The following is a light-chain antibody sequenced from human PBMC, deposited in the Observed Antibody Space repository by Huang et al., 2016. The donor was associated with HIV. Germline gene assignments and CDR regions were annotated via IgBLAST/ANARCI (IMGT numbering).Light chain of an antibody. CDR3: HQYNNWLLS. CDR1: RSVSTN. Sequence: EILMTQSPATLSVSPGERVTLSCRANRSVSTNLAWYQQRPGQAPRLLSYGSSTRAPGIPARFSGSGSGTDFSLTVSSLQSEDFALYYCHQYNNWLLSFGGGTRVDI. V-gene: IGKV3-15*01. CDR2: GSS. J-gene: IGKJ4*01.